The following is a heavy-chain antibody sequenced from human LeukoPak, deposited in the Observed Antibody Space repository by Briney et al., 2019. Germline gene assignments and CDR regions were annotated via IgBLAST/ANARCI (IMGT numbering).Heavy chain of an antibody. D-gene: IGHD3-22*01. V-gene: IGHV3-23*01. Sequence: GGSLRLSCAASGFTFSSYAMSWVRQAPGKGLEWVSAISGSGGSTYYADSVKGRFTISRDKSKNTLYLQMNSLRAEDTAVYYCAKVDDVDSSAILPYYFDYWGQGTLVTVSS. CDR2: ISGSGGST. CDR3: AKVDDVDSSAILPYYFDY. J-gene: IGHJ4*02. CDR1: GFTFSSYA.